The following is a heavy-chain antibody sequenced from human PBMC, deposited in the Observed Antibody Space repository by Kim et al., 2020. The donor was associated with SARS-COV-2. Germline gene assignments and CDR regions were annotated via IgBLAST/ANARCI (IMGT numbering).Heavy chain of an antibody. J-gene: IGHJ5*02. CDR3: ASSGWTPDWFDP. V-gene: IGHV3-30*01. D-gene: IGHD6-19*01. Sequence: YYADSVKGRFSISRDNSKNTLYLQMNSLRAEDTAVYYCASSGWTPDWFDPWGQGTLVTVSS.